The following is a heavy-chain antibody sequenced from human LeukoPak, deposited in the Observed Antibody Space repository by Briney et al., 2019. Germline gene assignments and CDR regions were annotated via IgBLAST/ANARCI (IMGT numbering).Heavy chain of an antibody. D-gene: IGHD3-22*01. CDR2: ISGSGGST. Sequence: GGSLRLSCAASGLTFSSYAMSWVRQAPGKGLEWVSAISGSGGSTYYADSVKGRFTISRDNSKNTLYLQMNSLRAEDTAVYYCAKEPPHYYDSSGLPTTWGQGTLVTVSS. J-gene: IGHJ5*02. V-gene: IGHV3-23*01. CDR3: AKEPPHYYDSSGLPTT. CDR1: GLTFSSYA.